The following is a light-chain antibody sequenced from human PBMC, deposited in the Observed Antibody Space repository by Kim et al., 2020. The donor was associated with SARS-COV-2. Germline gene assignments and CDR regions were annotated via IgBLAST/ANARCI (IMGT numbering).Light chain of an antibody. CDR3: QQYNNWPPLT. V-gene: IGKV3-15*01. J-gene: IGKJ1*01. CDR2: AAS. Sequence: EIVMTQSPATLSVSPGERATLSCRASQSISSNLAWYQQKPGQAPSLLIYAASTRATDIPARFSGSGSGTEFTLTISSLQSEDFAVYYCQQYNNWPPLTFGQGTKVDIK. CDR1: QSISSN.